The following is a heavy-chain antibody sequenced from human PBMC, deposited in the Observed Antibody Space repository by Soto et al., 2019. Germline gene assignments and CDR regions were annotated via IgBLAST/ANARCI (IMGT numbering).Heavy chain of an antibody. CDR3: AKDPPTTGKTFDS. CDR1: GFTFSSFA. J-gene: IGHJ4*02. D-gene: IGHD1-1*01. V-gene: IGHV3-23*01. CDR2: INKSGGST. Sequence: EVQLLESGGGLVQPGGSLRLSCAASGFTFSSFAMSWVRQAPGKGLEWVSTINKSGGSTYYADSVKGRFTISRDNSKNMLFLQINGLRAEDTAVYYCAKDPPTTGKTFDSWGRGTLVTVSS.